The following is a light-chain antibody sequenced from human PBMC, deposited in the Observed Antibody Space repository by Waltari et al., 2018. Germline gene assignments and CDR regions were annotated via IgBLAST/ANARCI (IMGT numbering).Light chain of an antibody. Sequence: QSVLIQPPSVSGTPGQRVTISCSGSSSNIGSNYIYWYEHLPGTAPKLLIYRNDRRPSGVPDRFSGSKSGTAASLAISGRRSEDEADFYCATWDDSLGGAIFGPGTKVTVL. V-gene: IGLV1-47*01. CDR2: RND. J-gene: IGLJ1*01. CDR1: SSNIGSNY. CDR3: ATWDDSLGGAI.